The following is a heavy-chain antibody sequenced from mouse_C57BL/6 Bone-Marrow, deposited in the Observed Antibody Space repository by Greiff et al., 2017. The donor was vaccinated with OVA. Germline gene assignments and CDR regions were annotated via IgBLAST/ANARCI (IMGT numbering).Heavy chain of an antibody. CDR3: ARGDSNDGGFAY. V-gene: IGHV1-59*01. D-gene: IGHD2-12*01. J-gene: IGHJ3*01. Sequence: QVQLQQPGAELVRPGTSVKLSCKASGYTFTSYWLHWVKQRPGQGLEWIGVIDPSDSYTNYNQKFKGKATLTVDTSSSTAYMQLSSLTSEDSAVDYCARGDSNDGGFAYWGQGTLVTVSA. CDR1: GYTFTSYW. CDR2: IDPSDSYT.